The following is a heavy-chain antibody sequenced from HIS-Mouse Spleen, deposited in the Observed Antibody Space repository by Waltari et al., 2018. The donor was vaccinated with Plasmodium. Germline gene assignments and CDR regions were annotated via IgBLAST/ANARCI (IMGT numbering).Heavy chain of an antibody. CDR3: ARTTYSSSSAKYYYYGMDV. CDR2: IDWDDDK. V-gene: IGHV2-70*15. D-gene: IGHD6-6*01. CDR1: GFSLSTRGMC. Sequence: QVTLRESGPALVKPTQTLPLTCTFSGFSLSTRGMCVSWIRPPPGKALEWLARIDWDDDKYYSTSLKTRLTISKDTSKNQVVLTMTNMDPVDTATYYCARTTYSSSSAKYYYYGMDVWGQGTTVTVSS. J-gene: IGHJ6*02.